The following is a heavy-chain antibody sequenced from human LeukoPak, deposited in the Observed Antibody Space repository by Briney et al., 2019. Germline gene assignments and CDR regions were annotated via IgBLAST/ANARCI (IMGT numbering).Heavy chain of an antibody. CDR1: GGSVTNDNYF. Sequence: SETLSLTCTVSGGSVTNDNYFWSWTRQPPGEGLEWIAYIYYTAGSYYNPSLRSRVTMSIDTSRNQFSLKLSSVSAADTAVYHCARVSSGATTVDYWGQGTLVTVSS. V-gene: IGHV4-30-4*01. J-gene: IGHJ4*02. CDR3: ARVSSGATTVDY. D-gene: IGHD1-26*01. CDR2: IYYTAGS.